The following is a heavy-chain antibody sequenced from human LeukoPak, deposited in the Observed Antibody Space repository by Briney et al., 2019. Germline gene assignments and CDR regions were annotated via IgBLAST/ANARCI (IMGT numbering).Heavy chain of an antibody. D-gene: IGHD3-3*01. Sequence: GASVKVSCKASGGTFSSYAISWVRQAPGQGLEWMGRIIPILGIANYAQKFQGRVTITADKSTSTAYMELSSLRSEDTAVYYCARVCSEEWLPLGWFDPWGQGTLVTVSS. J-gene: IGHJ5*02. V-gene: IGHV1-69*04. CDR3: ARVCSEEWLPLGWFDP. CDR1: GGTFSSYA. CDR2: IIPILGIA.